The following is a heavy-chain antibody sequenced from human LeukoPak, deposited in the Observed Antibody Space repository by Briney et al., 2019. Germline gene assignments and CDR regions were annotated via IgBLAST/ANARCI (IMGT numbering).Heavy chain of an antibody. D-gene: IGHD2-2*01. CDR1: GGSFSGYY. V-gene: IGHV4-34*01. Sequence: SETLSLTCAVYGGSFSGYYWSWIRQPPGKGLEWIGEINHSGSTNYNPSLKSRFTISVDTSKNQFSLKLSSVTAADTAVYYRAKGRIRDCSSTSCPGGYFQHWGQGTLVTVSS. CDR2: INHSGST. J-gene: IGHJ1*01. CDR3: AKGRIRDCSSTSCPGGYFQH.